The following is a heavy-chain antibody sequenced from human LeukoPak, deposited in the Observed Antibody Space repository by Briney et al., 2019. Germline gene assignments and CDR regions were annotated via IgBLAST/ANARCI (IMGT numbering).Heavy chain of an antibody. V-gene: IGHV5-51*01. CDR3: ARREHSLSNWFDP. CDR2: IYPGDSDT. J-gene: IGHJ5*02. Sequence: GESLQISCQGSGYSFTSYWIGWVRQMPGKGLGGMGIIYPGDSDTRYSPSFQGQVTISADKSISTAYLQWSSLKASDTAVYYCARREHSLSNWFDPWGQGTLVTVSS. D-gene: IGHD6-6*01. CDR1: GYSFTSYW.